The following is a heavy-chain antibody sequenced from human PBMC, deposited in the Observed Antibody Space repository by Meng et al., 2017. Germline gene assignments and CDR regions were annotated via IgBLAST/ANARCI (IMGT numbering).Heavy chain of an antibody. CDR3: ARDRRTSDYASAFDI. D-gene: IGHD4-17*01. Sequence: GESLKISCAASGFTFSSYSMNWVRQAPGKGLEWVSSISSSSSYIYHADSVKGRFTISRDNAKNSLYLQMNSLRAEDTAVYYCARDRRTSDYASAFDIWGQGTMVTVSS. CDR1: GFTFSSYS. J-gene: IGHJ3*02. V-gene: IGHV3-21*01. CDR2: ISSSSSYI.